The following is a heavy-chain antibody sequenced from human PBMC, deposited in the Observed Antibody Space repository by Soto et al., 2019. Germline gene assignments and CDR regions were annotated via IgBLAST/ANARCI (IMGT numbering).Heavy chain of an antibody. D-gene: IGHD2-21*02. CDR3: ARRVFCGGDCYSDY. CDR1: GGSISSSSYY. CDR2: IYYSGST. J-gene: IGHJ4*02. V-gene: IGHV4-39*01. Sequence: QLQLQESGPGLVKPSETLSLTCTVSGGSISSSSYYWGWIRQPPGKGLEWIGSIYYSGSTYYNPSLKSRVTISVDTSKNQFSLKLSSVTAADTAVYCCARRVFCGGDCYSDYWGQGTLVTVSS.